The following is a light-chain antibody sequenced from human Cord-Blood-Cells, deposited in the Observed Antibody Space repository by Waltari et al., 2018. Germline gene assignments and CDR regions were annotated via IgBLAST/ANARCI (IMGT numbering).Light chain of an antibody. CDR3: QLSYSTPWT. CDR1: QSISSY. J-gene: IGKJ1*01. CDR2: AAS. Sequence: DIQMTQSQSSLSASVGDRVTITCRESQSISSYLHWYEQKPVKAPKLLVYAASSLQSGFPSRFSCSGSGTDFTLTISSLQPEDFATYYFQLSYSTPWTFGQWTEVEIK. V-gene: IGKV1-39*01.